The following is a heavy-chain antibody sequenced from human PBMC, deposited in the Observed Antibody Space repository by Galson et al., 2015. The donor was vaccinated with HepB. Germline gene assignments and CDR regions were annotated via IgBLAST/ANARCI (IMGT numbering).Heavy chain of an antibody. J-gene: IGHJ4*02. V-gene: IGHV1-24*01. D-gene: IGHD3-22*01. CDR3: ATDSYYDSSGYYYMVY. Sequence: SVKVSCKVSGYTLSGLSMHWVRQAPGKGLEWMGGFDPEDGETIYAQKFQGRVTMTEDTSTDTAYMELSSLRSEDTAVYYCATDSYYDSSGYYYMVYWGQGTLVTVSS. CDR2: FDPEDGET. CDR1: GYTLSGLS.